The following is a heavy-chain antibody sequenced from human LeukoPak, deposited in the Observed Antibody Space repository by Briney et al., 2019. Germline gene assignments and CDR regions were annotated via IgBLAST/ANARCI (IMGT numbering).Heavy chain of an antibody. CDR1: GFTFSSHS. D-gene: IGHD1-26*01. Sequence: PGGSLRLSCAASGFTFSSHSMSWVRQSPGKGLEWVSSISSSGSYIYYSDSVKGRFIISRDNAKNSMFLQMNSLGAEDTAVYYCAREWELPFDYWGQGTLVSVSS. J-gene: IGHJ4*02. V-gene: IGHV3-21*01. CDR2: ISSSGSYI. CDR3: AREWELPFDY.